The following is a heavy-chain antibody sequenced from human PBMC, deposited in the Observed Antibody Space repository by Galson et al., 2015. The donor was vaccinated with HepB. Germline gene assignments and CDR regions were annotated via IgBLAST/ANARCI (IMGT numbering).Heavy chain of an antibody. CDR3: ARDSPDIGESYYYYYMDV. Sequence: LSLTCTVSGGSISSGGYYWSWIRQHPGKGLEWLGYIYYSGSTYYNPSLKSRVTISVDTSKNQFSLKLSSVTAADTAVYYCARDSPDIGESYYYYYMDVWGKGTTVTVSS. V-gene: IGHV4-31*03. D-gene: IGHD3-10*01. J-gene: IGHJ6*03. CDR2: IYYSGST. CDR1: GGSISSGGYY.